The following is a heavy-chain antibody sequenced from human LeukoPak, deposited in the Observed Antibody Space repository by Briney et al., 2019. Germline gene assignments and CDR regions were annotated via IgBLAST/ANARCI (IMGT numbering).Heavy chain of an antibody. J-gene: IGHJ5*02. CDR2: ISSSSSYI. Sequence: PGGSLRLSCAASGFTFSSYSMNWVRQAPGKGLEWVSSISSSSSYIYYADSVKGRFTISRDNAKNSLYLQMNSLRAEDTAVYYCASLGTMVRVAGSNWFDPWGQGTLVTVSS. D-gene: IGHD3-10*01. CDR1: GFTFSSYS. V-gene: IGHV3-21*01. CDR3: ASLGTMVRVAGSNWFDP.